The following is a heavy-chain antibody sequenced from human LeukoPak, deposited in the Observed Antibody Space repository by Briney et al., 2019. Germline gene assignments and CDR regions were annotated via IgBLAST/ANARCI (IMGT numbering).Heavy chain of an antibody. CDR3: ARLKTTVTTRDAFDI. J-gene: IGHJ3*02. Sequence: GESLKISCQGSGYSFTSYWIVWMREMPGKGLEWVGIIYPGDSDTRYSPSFQGQVTISADKSISTAYLQWSSLKASDTAMYYCARLKTTVTTRDAFDIWGQGTMVTVSS. V-gene: IGHV5-51*01. D-gene: IGHD4-11*01. CDR1: GYSFTSYW. CDR2: IYPGDSDT.